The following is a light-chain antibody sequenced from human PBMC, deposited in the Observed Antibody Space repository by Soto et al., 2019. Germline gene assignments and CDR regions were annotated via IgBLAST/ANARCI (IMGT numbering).Light chain of an antibody. CDR3: QSYDSSLSVV. CDR1: SSNIGAGYD. J-gene: IGLJ2*01. V-gene: IGLV1-40*01. Sequence: QSVLTQPPSVSGAPGQRVTISCTGSSSNIGAGYDVHWYQQLPGTAPKLLIYGNSNRPSGVPDRFSGSKSGTSASLAITGLKAEDEADYSRQSYDSSLSVVFGGGTKLTVL. CDR2: GNS.